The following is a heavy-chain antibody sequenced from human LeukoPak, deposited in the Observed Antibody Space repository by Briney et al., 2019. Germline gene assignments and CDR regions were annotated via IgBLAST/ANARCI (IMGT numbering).Heavy chain of an antibody. D-gene: IGHD6-6*01. J-gene: IGHJ4*02. V-gene: IGHV4-4*07. Sequence: SETLSLTCTVSGGSISSYYWSWIRQPAGKGLEWIGRIYTSGSTNYNPSLKSRVTISVDTSKNQFSLKLSSVTAADTAVYYCARHGWIAARPNYLDYWGQGTLVTVSS. CDR1: GGSISSYY. CDR3: ARHGWIAARPNYLDY. CDR2: IYTSGST.